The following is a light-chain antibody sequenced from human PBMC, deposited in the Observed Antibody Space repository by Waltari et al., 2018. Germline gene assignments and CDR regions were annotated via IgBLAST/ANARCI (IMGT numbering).Light chain of an antibody. CDR2: DVS. CDR3: QQRSLWPRT. Sequence: EIVLTQSPATLSLSPGDTGTLSCRASQDISTDLAWYQHRPGQAPRLLIYDVSNRATGIPPRFSGSGSGTDFTLTISSLEPEDLAGYFCQQRSLWPRTFGPGTKVEI. CDR1: QDISTD. J-gene: IGKJ1*01. V-gene: IGKV3-11*01.